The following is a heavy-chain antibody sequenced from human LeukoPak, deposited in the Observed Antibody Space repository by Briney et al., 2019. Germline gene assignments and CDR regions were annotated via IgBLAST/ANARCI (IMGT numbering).Heavy chain of an antibody. D-gene: IGHD6-19*01. CDR2: IYTGGDT. J-gene: IGHJ4*02. V-gene: IGHV3-53*01. CDR3: AGGQMFTSGGFDD. Sequence: GGSLRLSCAASGFTFSSYEMNCVRQAPGEGLEWVSVIYTGGDTYYADSVRGRFTTFRDTSKNTVNLQMNSLRAEDTALYYCAGGQMFTSGGFDDWGQGTLVTVSS. CDR1: GFTFSSYE.